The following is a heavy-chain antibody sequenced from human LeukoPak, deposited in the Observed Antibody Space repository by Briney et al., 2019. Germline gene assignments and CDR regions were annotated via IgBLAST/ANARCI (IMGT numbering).Heavy chain of an antibody. CDR1: GGSISSYY. CDR2: IYYSGST. Sequence: SETLSLTCTVSGGSISSYYWSWIRQPPGKGLEWIGCIYYSGSTNYNPSLKSRVTISVDTSKNQFSLKLSSVTAADTAVYYCARTKAVAGIIFDYWGQGTLVTVSS. J-gene: IGHJ4*02. CDR3: ARTKAVAGIIFDY. V-gene: IGHV4-59*08. D-gene: IGHD6-19*01.